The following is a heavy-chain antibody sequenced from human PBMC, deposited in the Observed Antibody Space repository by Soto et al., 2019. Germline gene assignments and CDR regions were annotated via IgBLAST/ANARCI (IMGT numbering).Heavy chain of an antibody. CDR2: ISAYNGNT. Sequence: GASVKVSCKASGYTFTSYGISWVRQAPGQGLEWMGWISAYNGNTNYAQKLQGRVTMTTDTSTSTAYMELRSLRSDDTAVYYCARVWTIHYYYYGMDVWGQGTTVTVSS. CDR1: GYTFTSYG. CDR3: ARVWTIHYYYYGMDV. V-gene: IGHV1-18*01. J-gene: IGHJ6*02. D-gene: IGHD1-1*01.